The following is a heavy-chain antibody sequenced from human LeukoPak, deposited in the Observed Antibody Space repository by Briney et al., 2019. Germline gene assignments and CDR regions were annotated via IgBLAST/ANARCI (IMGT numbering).Heavy chain of an antibody. V-gene: IGHV4-34*01. CDR1: GGSFSGYY. Sequence: PSETLSLTCAVYGGSFSGYYWSWIREPPGKGLEWIGEINHSGSTNYNPSLKSRVTISVDTSKNQFSLKLSSVTAADTAVYYCAREGGPYRPLDYSGQGTLVTVSS. J-gene: IGHJ4*02. CDR2: INHSGST. CDR3: AREGGPYRPLDY.